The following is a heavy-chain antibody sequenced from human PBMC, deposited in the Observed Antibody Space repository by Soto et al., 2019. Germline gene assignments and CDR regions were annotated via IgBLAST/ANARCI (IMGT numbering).Heavy chain of an antibody. J-gene: IGHJ4*02. D-gene: IGHD3-22*01. CDR2: ISGSGGST. Sequence: EVQLLESGGGLVQPGGSLRLSCAASGFTFSSYAMSWVRQAPGKGLEWVSAISGSGGSTYYADSVKGRFTISRDNSKNTLDLQMNSLRAEDTAVYYCANAPYYYDSSGASHYWGQGTLVTVSS. V-gene: IGHV3-23*01. CDR3: ANAPYYYDSSGASHY. CDR1: GFTFSSYA.